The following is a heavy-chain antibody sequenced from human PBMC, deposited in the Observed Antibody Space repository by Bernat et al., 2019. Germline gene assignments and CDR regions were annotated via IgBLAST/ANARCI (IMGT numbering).Heavy chain of an antibody. CDR2: IWYDGSNK. V-gene: IGHV3-33*01. CDR1: GFTFSSYG. CDR3: ARDSRFSGVYYMDV. Sequence: QVQLVESGGGVVQPGRSLRLSCAASGFTFSSYGMHWVRQAPGKGLEWVAVIWYDGSNKDYADSVKGRFTISRDNSKNTLYLQMNSLRAEDTAVYYCARDSRFSGVYYMDVWGKGTTVTVSS. J-gene: IGHJ6*03. D-gene: IGHD3-3*01.